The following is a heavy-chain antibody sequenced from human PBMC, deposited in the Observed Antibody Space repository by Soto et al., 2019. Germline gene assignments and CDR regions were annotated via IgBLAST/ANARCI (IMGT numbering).Heavy chain of an antibody. Sequence: QVQLVQSGAEVKKPGSSVKVSCKASGGTFSSYTISWVRQAPGQGLEWMGRIIPILGIANYAQKFQGRVTITADKSTSTAYMELSSLRSEDTAVYYCAREGIAAANDSPSSGWYEAFDIWGQGTMVTASS. CDR3: AREGIAAANDSPSSGWYEAFDI. CDR1: GGTFSSYT. J-gene: IGHJ3*02. CDR2: IIPILGIA. D-gene: IGHD6-19*01. V-gene: IGHV1-69*08.